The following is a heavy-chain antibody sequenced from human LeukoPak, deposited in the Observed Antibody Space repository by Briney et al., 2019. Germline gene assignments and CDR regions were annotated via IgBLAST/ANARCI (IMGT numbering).Heavy chain of an antibody. Sequence: GGSLRLSCAASGFTFSSYSMNWVRQAPGKGLEWVSYISSRSRTIYYANSVKGRFTISRDNAKNSLYLQMNSLRAEDTAVYYCARDEYYYDSSGYYFPGGLHYWGQGTLVTVSS. D-gene: IGHD3-22*01. CDR2: ISSRSRTI. V-gene: IGHV3-48*01. CDR3: ARDEYYYDSSGYYFPGGLHY. CDR1: GFTFSSYS. J-gene: IGHJ4*02.